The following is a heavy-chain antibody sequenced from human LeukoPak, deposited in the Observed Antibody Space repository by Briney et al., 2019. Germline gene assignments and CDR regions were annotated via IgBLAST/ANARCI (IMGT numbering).Heavy chain of an antibody. CDR3: AREPYLQYYGMDV. J-gene: IGHJ6*02. CDR1: GYTFTGYY. D-gene: IGHD1-26*01. Sequence: ASAKVSCKASGYTFTGYYMHWVRQAPGQGLEWMGIISPSGGSTSYAQKFQGRVTMTRDTSTSTVYMELSSLRSEDTAVYYCAREPYLQYYGMDVWGQGTTVTVSS. CDR2: ISPSGGST. V-gene: IGHV1-46*01.